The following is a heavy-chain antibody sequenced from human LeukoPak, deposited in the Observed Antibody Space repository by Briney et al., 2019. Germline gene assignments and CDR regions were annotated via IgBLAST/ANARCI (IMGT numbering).Heavy chain of an antibody. CDR2: IKSKTDGGTT. D-gene: IGHD6-19*01. J-gene: IGHJ4*02. V-gene: IGHV3-15*01. CDR1: GFTFSNAW. Sequence: GGSLRLSCAASGFTFSNAWMSWVRQAPGKGLEWVGRIKSKTDGGTTDYAAPVKGRFTISRDDSKNTLYLQMNSLKTEDTAVYYCTTETLAVAGHYFDYWGQGTLVTVSS. CDR3: TTETLAVAGHYFDY.